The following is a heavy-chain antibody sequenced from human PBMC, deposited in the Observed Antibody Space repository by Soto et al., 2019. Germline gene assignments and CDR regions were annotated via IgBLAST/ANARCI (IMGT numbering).Heavy chain of an antibody. CDR1: GYIFVNYG. Sequence: QVQLVQSGDEVKKPGASVKVSCKASGYIFVNYGIAWVRQAPGQGLEWMGWISPYTGNTHSATKVQGRLTMTTDTSTSTADMDLGSLTSDDTAVYYCVRVDNYVTPTPQDVWGQGTTVNVSS. CDR3: VRVDNYVTPTPQDV. D-gene: IGHD3-16*01. V-gene: IGHV1-18*01. J-gene: IGHJ6*02. CDR2: ISPYTGNT.